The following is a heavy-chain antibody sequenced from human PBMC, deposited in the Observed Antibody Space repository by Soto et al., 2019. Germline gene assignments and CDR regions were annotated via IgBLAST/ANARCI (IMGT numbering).Heavy chain of an antibody. CDR3: AKHLTQHPSGY. V-gene: IGHV3-23*01. CDR1: GFTFSSYA. Sequence: GGSLRLSCAASGFTFSSYAMSWVRQAPGKGLEWVSAISGSGGSTYYADSVKGRFTISRDNSKNTLHLQMNSLRAEDTAVYYCAKHLTQHPSGYWGQTTLVTDSA. J-gene: IGHJ4*02. D-gene: IGHD2-21*01. CDR2: ISGSGGST.